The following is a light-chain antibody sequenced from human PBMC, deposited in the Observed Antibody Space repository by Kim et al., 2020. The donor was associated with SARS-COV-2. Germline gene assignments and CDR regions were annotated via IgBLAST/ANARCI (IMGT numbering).Light chain of an antibody. CDR1: QSIGGW. Sequence: AAVGYRVPITFRVSQSIGGWLAWYQQKPGKAPKLLIHDASSVESGVPSRFSGSGSETEFTLTISSLQPYDFATYYCQHHSTYPITFGQGTRLEIK. V-gene: IGKV1-5*01. CDR2: DAS. J-gene: IGKJ5*01. CDR3: QHHSTYPIT.